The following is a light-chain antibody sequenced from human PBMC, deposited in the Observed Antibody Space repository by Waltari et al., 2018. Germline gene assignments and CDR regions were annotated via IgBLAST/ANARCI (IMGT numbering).Light chain of an antibody. CDR1: SGDIGGYNF. Sequence: QSALTQPPSASGSPGQSVTISCTGTSGDIGGYNFVSWYQQHPGKAPKLMIYEVTKRPSGVPDRFSGSKSGNTASLTVSGLQAEDVADYYCSSFAGNNNPYVFGTGTKVSVL. CDR3: SSFAGNNNPYV. V-gene: IGLV2-8*01. CDR2: EVT. J-gene: IGLJ1*01.